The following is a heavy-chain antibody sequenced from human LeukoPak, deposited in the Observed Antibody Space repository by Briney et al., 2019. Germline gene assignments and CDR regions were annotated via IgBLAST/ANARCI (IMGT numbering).Heavy chain of an antibody. CDR1: GGSISSYY. Sequence: PSETLSLTCTVSGGSISSYYWSWIRQPPGKGLEWIGYIYYSGSTNYNPSLKSRVTISVDTSKNQFSLKLSSVTAADTAVYYCARDYSGDYLLDYWGQGTLVTVSS. CDR2: IYYSGST. CDR3: ARDYSGDYLLDY. D-gene: IGHD2-21*02. V-gene: IGHV4-59*01. J-gene: IGHJ4*02.